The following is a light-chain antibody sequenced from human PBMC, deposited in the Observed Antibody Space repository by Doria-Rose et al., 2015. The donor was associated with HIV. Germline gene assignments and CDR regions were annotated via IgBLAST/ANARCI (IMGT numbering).Light chain of an antibody. V-gene: IGLV2-14*03. CDR1: RNDVGGYQY. CDR2: DVT. Sequence: TGTRNDVGGYQYVAWYQQHPDRAPKLMIYDVTKRPSGVSNRFSGSKSGNTASLTISGLQAEDEADYYCSSYTSSTTYVVFGGGTKLTVL. J-gene: IGLJ2*01. CDR3: SSYTSSTTYVV.